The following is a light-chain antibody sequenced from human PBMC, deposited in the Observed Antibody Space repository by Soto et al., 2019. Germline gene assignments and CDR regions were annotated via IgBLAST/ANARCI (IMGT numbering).Light chain of an antibody. CDR3: SSYTSGSALYV. CDR2: EVS. Sequence: QSALAQPASVSGSPGQSITISCSGTSSDIGYYNYVSWYQQHPGKAPKLVLYEVSNRPSGISNRFSGSKSGNTASLTISGLQAEDEADYYCSSYTSGSALYVFGTGTKVTVL. V-gene: IGLV2-14*01. CDR1: SSDIGYYNY. J-gene: IGLJ1*01.